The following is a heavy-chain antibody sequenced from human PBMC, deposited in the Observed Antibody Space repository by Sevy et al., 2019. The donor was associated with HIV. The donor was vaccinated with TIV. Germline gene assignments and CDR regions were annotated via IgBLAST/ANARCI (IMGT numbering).Heavy chain of an antibody. CDR1: GFIFSNFA. D-gene: IGHD1-26*01. CDR2: TSYDGSKK. V-gene: IGHV3-30*04. J-gene: IGHJ1*01. CDR3: ARGENDDEFFQY. Sequence: GGSLRLSCAVSGFIFSNFAMHWVRQAPGKGLEWVAVTSYDGSKKYYADSVKGRFTVSRDNSRNILSLEMNNLRRDDTAVYYCARGENDDEFFQYWGQGTLVTVSS.